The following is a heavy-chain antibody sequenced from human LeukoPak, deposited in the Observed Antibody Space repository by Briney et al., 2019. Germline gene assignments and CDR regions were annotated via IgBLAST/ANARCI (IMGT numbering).Heavy chain of an antibody. CDR1: GGSISSGSYY. CDR3: ARSGSYGTDY. V-gene: IGHV4-61*02. J-gene: IGHJ4*02. Sequence: SETLPLTCTVSGGSISSGSYYWSWIRQPAGKGLEWIGRIYTSGSTNYNPSLKSRVTISVDTSKNQFSLKLSSVTAADTAVYYCARSGSYGTDYWGQGTLVTVSS. CDR2: IYTSGST. D-gene: IGHD1-26*01.